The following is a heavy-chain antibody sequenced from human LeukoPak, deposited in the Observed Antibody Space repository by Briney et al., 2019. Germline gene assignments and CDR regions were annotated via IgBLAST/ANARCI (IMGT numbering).Heavy chain of an antibody. CDR3: VTFYETY. D-gene: IGHD2/OR15-2a*01. CDR2: INSDGSWT. V-gene: IGHV3-74*01. Sequence: PGGSLRLSCAASGTYWMHWVRQAPGKGLVWVSHINSDGSWTGYADSVKGRFTISKDNAKNTVFLQMNNLRAEDTAVYYCVTFYETYWGRGTLVTVSS. J-gene: IGHJ4*02. CDR1: GTYW.